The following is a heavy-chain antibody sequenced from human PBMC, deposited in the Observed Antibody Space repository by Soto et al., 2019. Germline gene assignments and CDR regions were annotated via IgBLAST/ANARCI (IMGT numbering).Heavy chain of an antibody. Sequence: SETLPSPALSLVPPSVVTTGAGSGSPQGRELEWIGYIYYSGSTNYNPSLKSRVTISVDTSKNQFSLKVSSVTATDTAVYYCARLSPTSGNWALDYWGQGTLVTVSS. CDR2: IYYSGST. CDR1: VPPSVVTT. D-gene: IGHD7-27*01. CDR3: ARLSPTSGNWALDY. V-gene: IGHV4-59*01. J-gene: IGHJ4*02.